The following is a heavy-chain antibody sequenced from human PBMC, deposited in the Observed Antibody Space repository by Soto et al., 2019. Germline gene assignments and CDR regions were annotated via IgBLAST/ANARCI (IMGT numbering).Heavy chain of an antibody. D-gene: IGHD3-22*01. CDR3: ARPPSSGYWFDS. CDR1: GFSLSSSGMS. Sequence: SGPTLVNPTQTLTLTCTFSGFSLSSSGMSVSWIRQPPGKALEWLALINWDDDKYYSTSLKSRLTISKDTSKHQVVFKMTNTDPVETATYYRARPPSSGYWFDSWGQRTLVTVSS. CDR2: INWDDDK. J-gene: IGHJ5*01. V-gene: IGHV2-70*01.